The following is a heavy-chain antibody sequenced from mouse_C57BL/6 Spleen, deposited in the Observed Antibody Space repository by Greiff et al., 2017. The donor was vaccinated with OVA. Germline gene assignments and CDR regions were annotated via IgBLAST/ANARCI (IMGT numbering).Heavy chain of an antibody. J-gene: IGHJ1*03. CDR2: IDPNSGGT. D-gene: IGHD1-1*01. CDR1: GYTFTSYW. Sequence: QVHVKQPGAELVKPGASVKLSCKASGYTFTSYWMHWVKQRPGRGLEWIGRIDPNSGGTKYNEKFKSKATLTVDKPSSTAYMQLSSLTSEDSAVYYCARQTTVVAPDWYFDVWGTGTTVTVSS. V-gene: IGHV1-72*01. CDR3: ARQTTVVAPDWYFDV.